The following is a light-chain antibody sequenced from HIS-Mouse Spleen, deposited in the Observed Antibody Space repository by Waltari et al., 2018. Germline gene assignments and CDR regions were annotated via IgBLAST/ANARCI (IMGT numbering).Light chain of an antibody. Sequence: QSALTQPASVSGSPGQSITISCTGTSRHVGGYNYVSWYQQHPGKAPKLMIYEASTRPSGVSNRFSGSKSGNTASLTISGLQAEDEADYYCSSYTSSSTVVFGGGTKLTVL. V-gene: IGLV2-14*01. CDR1: SRHVGGYNY. J-gene: IGLJ2*01. CDR3: SSYTSSSTVV. CDR2: EAS.